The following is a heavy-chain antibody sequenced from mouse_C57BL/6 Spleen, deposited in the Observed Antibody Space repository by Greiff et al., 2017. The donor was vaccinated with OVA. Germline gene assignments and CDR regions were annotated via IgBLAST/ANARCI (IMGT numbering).Heavy chain of an antibody. Sequence: VQLKQSGPELVKPGASVKISCKASGYSFTDYNMNWVKQSNGKSLEWIGVINPNYGTTRYNQKFKGKATLTVDHSYSTAYMQINSLTSEDAAVYYCARGGTTVVGDYWGQGTTLTVAS. V-gene: IGHV1-39*01. J-gene: IGHJ2*01. D-gene: IGHD1-1*01. CDR1: GYSFTDYN. CDR3: ARGGTTVVGDY. CDR2: INPNYGTT.